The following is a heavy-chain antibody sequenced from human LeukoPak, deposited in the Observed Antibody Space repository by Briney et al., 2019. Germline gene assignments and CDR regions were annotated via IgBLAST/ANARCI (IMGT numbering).Heavy chain of an antibody. CDR3: ARLLIAMTDY. V-gene: IGHV5-10-1*04. Sequence: PGASLQISCQCAGSIFTTYYITWVRQLPGKGLEWMGRIDPSDSYTNYSPSFQGQVTISADKSTSTAYLQWSSLRASDTAIYYCARLLIAMTDYWGQGTLVTVSS. D-gene: IGHD5-18*01. CDR1: GSIFTTYY. CDR2: IDPSDSYT. J-gene: IGHJ4*02.